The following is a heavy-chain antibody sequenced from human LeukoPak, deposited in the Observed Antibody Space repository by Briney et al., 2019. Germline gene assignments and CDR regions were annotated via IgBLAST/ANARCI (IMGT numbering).Heavy chain of an antibody. CDR1: GYSISSDYY. J-gene: IGHJ4*02. D-gene: IGHD1-14*01. CDR3: ARHLLRTSTSFDY. Sequence: SETLSLTCTVSGYSISSDYYWAWIRQPPGKALEWIGEIKHDGSTKYNSSLKSRVTISIDTSKNQFSLKLSSVTAADTAVYYCARHLLRTSTSFDYWDQGNLVTVSS. V-gene: IGHV4-38-2*02. CDR2: IKHDGST.